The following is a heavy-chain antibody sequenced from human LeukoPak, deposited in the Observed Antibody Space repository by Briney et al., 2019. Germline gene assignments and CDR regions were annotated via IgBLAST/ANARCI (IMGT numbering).Heavy chain of an antibody. D-gene: IGHD3-10*01. CDR2: ISSSSSTI. CDR3: ARDSRAITMVRGANLRFDY. V-gene: IGHV3-48*04. J-gene: IGHJ4*02. Sequence: GGSLRLSCAASGFTFSSYSMNWVRQAPGKGLEWVSYISSSSSTIYYADSVKGRFTISRDNAKNSLYLQMNSLRAEDTAVYYCARDSRAITMVRGANLRFDYWGQGTLVTVSS. CDR1: GFTFSSYS.